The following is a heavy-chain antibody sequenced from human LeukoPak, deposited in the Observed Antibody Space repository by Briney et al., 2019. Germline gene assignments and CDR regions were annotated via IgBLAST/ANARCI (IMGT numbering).Heavy chain of an antibody. V-gene: IGHV4-39*07. CDR3: ARDTIQLWFDYFDY. D-gene: IGHD5-18*01. CDR1: GGSISSGGYY. J-gene: IGHJ4*02. Sequence: PSETLSLTCIVSGGSISSGGYYWSWIRQPPGKGLEWVGSIYYSGSTYYNPSLKSRVTISVDTSKNQFSLKLSSVTAADTAVYYCARDTIQLWFDYFDYWGQGTLVTVSS. CDR2: IYYSGST.